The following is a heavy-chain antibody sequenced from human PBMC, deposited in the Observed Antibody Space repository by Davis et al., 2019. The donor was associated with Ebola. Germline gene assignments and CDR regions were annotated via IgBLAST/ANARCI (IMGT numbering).Heavy chain of an antibody. V-gene: IGHV2-70*12. J-gene: IGHJ5*02. CDR1: GFSLSTSGMC. Sequence: SGPTLVKPTQTLTLTCTFSGFSLSTSGMCVSWIRQPPGKALEWLALIDWDDDKFYSTSLKTRLTISKDTSKNQVVLTMTNMDPVDTATYYCAHSPAAAGTFDPWGQGTLVTVSS. CDR3: AHSPAAAGTFDP. D-gene: IGHD6-13*01. CDR2: IDWDDDK.